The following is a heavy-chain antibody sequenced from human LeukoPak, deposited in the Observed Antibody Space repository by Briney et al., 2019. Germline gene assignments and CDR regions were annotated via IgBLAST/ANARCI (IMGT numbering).Heavy chain of an antibody. CDR2: IYYSGST. V-gene: IGHV4-59*01. Sequence: SETLSLTCTVSGASISSYYWSWIRQPPGKGLEWIGYIYYSGSTNYNPSLKSRVTISVDTSKNQFSLKLSSVTAADTAVYYCASSKGYMDVWGKGTTVTVSS. CDR3: ASSKGYMDV. J-gene: IGHJ6*03. CDR1: GASISSYY.